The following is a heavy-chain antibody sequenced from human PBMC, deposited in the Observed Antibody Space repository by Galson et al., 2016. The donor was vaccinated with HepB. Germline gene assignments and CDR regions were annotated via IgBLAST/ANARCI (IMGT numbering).Heavy chain of an antibody. CDR1: GFSFSSYG. V-gene: IGHV3-30*18. D-gene: IGHD7-27*01. Sequence: SLRLSCAASGFSFSSYGMHWVRQAPGKGLEWVAVVSFDASSKFYGDSVKGRFTISRDNSKNTLYLQMNSLRAEDTAVYYCAKTHGDPLPHYFFGMDLWGQGTTFIVSS. J-gene: IGHJ6*02. CDR2: VSFDASSK. CDR3: AKTHGDPLPHYFFGMDL.